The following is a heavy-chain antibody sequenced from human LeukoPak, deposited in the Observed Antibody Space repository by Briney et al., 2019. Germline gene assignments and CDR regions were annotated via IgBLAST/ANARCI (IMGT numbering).Heavy chain of an antibody. Sequence: SETLSLTCAVYGGSFSGYYWSWIRQPPGKGLEWIGEINHSGSTNYNPSLKSRVTISVDTSKNQSSLKLSSVTAADTAVYYCARVVVPAAIDYWGQGTLVTVSS. CDR2: INHSGST. CDR3: ARVVVPAAIDY. D-gene: IGHD2-2*01. V-gene: IGHV4-34*01. J-gene: IGHJ4*02. CDR1: GGSFSGYY.